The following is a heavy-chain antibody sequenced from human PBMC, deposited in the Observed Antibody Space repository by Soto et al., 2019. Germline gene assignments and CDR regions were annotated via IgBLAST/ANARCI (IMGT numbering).Heavy chain of an antibody. D-gene: IGHD3-3*01. CDR3: AKVQVLRFLVREFDY. CDR2: ISYDGSNK. Sequence: PGGSLRLSCAASGFTFSSYGMHWVRQAPGKGLEWVAVISYDGSNKYYADSVKGRFTISRDNSKNTLYLQMNSLRAEDTAVYYCAKVQVLRFLVREFDYWGQGTPVTVSS. CDR1: GFTFSSYG. V-gene: IGHV3-30*18. J-gene: IGHJ4*02.